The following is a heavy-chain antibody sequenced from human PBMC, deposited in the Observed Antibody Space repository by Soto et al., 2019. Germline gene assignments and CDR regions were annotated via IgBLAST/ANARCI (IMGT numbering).Heavy chain of an antibody. CDR1: GGSISSGAYS. CDR3: ATLALGEFNFDY. J-gene: IGHJ4*02. D-gene: IGHD3-10*01. CDR2: ISSSGST. Sequence: QVQLQESGPGLVKPSQTLSLTCTVSGGSISSGAYSWSWIRQPPGKGLEWIGSISSSGSTYYNPSLKSRVTISVDTSKNQFSLKLSSVTAADRAVYYCATLALGEFNFDYWGQGTLVNVSS. V-gene: IGHV4-30-4*01.